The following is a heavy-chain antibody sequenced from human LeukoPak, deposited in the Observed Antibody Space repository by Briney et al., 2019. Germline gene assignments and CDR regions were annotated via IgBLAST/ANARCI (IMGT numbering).Heavy chain of an antibody. CDR1: GFTFSDYS. D-gene: IGHD3-22*01. CDR3: AKDSSDYYFDY. CDR2: IRSSSTI. V-gene: IGHV3-48*01. J-gene: IGHJ4*02. Sequence: GGSLRLSCAASGFTFSDYSMNWVRQAPGKGLEWISYIRSSSTIYYADSVKGRFTISRDNSKNTLYVQMNSLRPDDTAVYYCAKDSSDYYFDYWGQGTLVTVSS.